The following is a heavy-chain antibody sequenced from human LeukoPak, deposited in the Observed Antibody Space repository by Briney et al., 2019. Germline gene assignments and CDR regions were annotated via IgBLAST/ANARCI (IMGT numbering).Heavy chain of an antibody. D-gene: IGHD3-22*01. CDR3: AKKRERYDSSGYHAFDI. V-gene: IGHV3-33*06. Sequence: GGSLRLSCAASGFTFSSYGMHWVRQAPGKGLEWVAVIWYDGSNKYYADSVKGRFTISRDNSKNTLYLQMNSLRAEDTAVYYCAKKRERYDSSGYHAFDIWGQGTMVTASS. CDR2: IWYDGSNK. J-gene: IGHJ3*02. CDR1: GFTFSSYG.